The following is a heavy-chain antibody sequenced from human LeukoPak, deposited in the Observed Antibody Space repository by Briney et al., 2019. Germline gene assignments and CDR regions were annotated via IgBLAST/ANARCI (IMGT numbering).Heavy chain of an antibody. CDR2: IYSGGDT. CDR1: GFSVSNNY. D-gene: IGHD6-13*01. Sequence: GGSLRLSCAASGFSVSNNYMSWVRQAPGKGLEWVSVIYSGGDTYYADSVKGRFTISRDKSKNTLYLQMNSLRAEDTAVYYCASLLPGIAAAGVYWGQGTLVTVSS. CDR3: ASLLPGIAAAGVY. V-gene: IGHV3-53*01. J-gene: IGHJ4*02.